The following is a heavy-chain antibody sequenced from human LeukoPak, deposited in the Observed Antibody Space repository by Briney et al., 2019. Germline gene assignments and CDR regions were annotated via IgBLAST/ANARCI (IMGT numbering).Heavy chain of an antibody. D-gene: IGHD3-3*01. CDR2: IKQDGSEK. J-gene: IGHJ6*02. CDR3: ARDEKDDFWSGSYGMDV. CDR1: GFTFTSYW. Sequence: SGGSLRLSCAASGFTFTSYWMSWVRQAPGKGLEWVANIKQDGSEKYYVDSVKGRFTISRDNAKNSLYLQMNSLRAEDTAVYYCARDEKDDFWSGSYGMDVWGQGTTVTVSS. V-gene: IGHV3-7*01.